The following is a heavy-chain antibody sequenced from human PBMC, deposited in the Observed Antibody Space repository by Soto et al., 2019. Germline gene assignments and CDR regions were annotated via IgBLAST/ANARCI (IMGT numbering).Heavy chain of an antibody. J-gene: IGHJ4*02. D-gene: IGHD6-13*01. CDR2: INHSGST. V-gene: IGHV4-34*01. CDR3: ARGDAAAGMFHY. CDR1: GGSFSGYY. Sequence: QVQLQQWGAGLLKPSETLSLTCAVYGGSFSGYYWSWIRQPPGKGLEWIGEINHSGSTNYNPSLKSRVTISVDTSKNQFSLKLSSVTAADMAVYYCARGDAAAGMFHYWGQGTLVTVSS.